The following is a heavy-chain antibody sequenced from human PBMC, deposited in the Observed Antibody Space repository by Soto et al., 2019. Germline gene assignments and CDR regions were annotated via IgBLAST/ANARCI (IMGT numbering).Heavy chain of an antibody. CDR1: GDTFSRYA. CDR3: ARESGSYLGYYYGMDV. V-gene: IGHV1-18*04. Sequence: ASVKVSCKASGDTFSRYAISWVRQAPGQGLEWMGWISAYNGNTNYAQKLQGRVTMTTDTSTSTAYMELRSLRSDDTAVYYCARESGSYLGYYYGMDVWGQGTTVTVSS. CDR2: ISAYNGNT. J-gene: IGHJ6*02. D-gene: IGHD1-26*01.